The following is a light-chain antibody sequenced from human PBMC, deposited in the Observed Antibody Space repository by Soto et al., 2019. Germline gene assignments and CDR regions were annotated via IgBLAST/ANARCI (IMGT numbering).Light chain of an antibody. CDR1: SSEVGGNKY. V-gene: IGLV2-14*01. CDR3: SSFTIRNTL. J-gene: IGLJ1*01. Sequence: QSALTHPASVSGSPGQSITISCTGTSSEVGGNKYVAWYQQHPGKAPKLMIYEVSNRPSGVSTRFSGYKSGNTASLTISGLQAEDEADYYCSSFTIRNTLFGPGTKVTVL. CDR2: EVS.